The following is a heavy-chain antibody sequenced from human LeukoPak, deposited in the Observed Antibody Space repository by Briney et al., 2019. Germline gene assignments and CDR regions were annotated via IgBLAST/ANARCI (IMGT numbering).Heavy chain of an antibody. CDR1: GYTLTELS. D-gene: IGHD6-13*01. CDR2: MNPNSGNT. V-gene: IGHV1-8*03. CDR3: ARAGYSSSPPDFDY. J-gene: IGHJ4*02. Sequence: ASVKVSCKVSGYTLTELSMHWVRQATGQGLEWMGWMNPNSGNTGYAQKFQGRVTITRNTSISTAYMELSSLRSEDTAVYYCARAGYSSSPPDFDYWGQGTLVTVSS.